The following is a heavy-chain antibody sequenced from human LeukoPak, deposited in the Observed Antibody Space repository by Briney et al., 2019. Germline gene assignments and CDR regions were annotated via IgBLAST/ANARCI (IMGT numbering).Heavy chain of an antibody. CDR1: GFTFDDYG. D-gene: IGHD5-12*01. Sequence: GGSLRLSCAASGFTFDDYGMSWVRQAPGKGLEWVSYINWNGGSTYYADSVKGRFTISRDNSKNTLYLQMNSLRAEDTAVYYCARGPSGYHNTGGQGTLVTVSS. CDR3: ARGPSGYHNT. J-gene: IGHJ4*02. CDR2: INWNGGST. V-gene: IGHV3-20*04.